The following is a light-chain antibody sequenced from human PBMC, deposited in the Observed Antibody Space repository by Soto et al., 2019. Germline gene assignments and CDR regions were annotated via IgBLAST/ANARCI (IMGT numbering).Light chain of an antibody. CDR3: KQYNTYLS. CDR2: HAS. V-gene: IGKV1-5*01. J-gene: IGKJ1*01. CDR1: QSISIY. Sequence: DIQMTQSPSSLSSSLGDRVTITCRASQSISIYLNWYQQKPGRAPTLLIYHASTLESGVQSRFSGSGSGTEFTLTIRSLQPDDVATYYCKQYNTYLSCGQGTKVDIK.